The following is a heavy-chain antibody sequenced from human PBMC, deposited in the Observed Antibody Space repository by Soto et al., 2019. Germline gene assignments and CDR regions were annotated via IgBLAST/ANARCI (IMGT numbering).Heavy chain of an antibody. D-gene: IGHD4-17*01. Sequence: QLQLQESGSGLVKPSQTLSLTCAVSGGSISSGGYSWSWIRQPPGKGLEWIGYIYHSGSTCYNPSPKSRVTIPVDRSKTNFPRKLSSVTAADTAVYYCARARTTVTSYDYWGQGTLVTVSS. J-gene: IGHJ4*02. CDR1: GGSISSGGYS. CDR2: IYHSGST. V-gene: IGHV4-30-2*01. CDR3: ARARTTVTSYDY.